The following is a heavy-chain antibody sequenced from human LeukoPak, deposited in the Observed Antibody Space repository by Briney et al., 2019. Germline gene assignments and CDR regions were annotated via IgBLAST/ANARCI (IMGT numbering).Heavy chain of an antibody. J-gene: IGHJ3*02. Sequence: GGSLRLSCAASGFTFSSYGMHWVRQAPGKGLEWVANIKQDGSEKYYVDSVKGRFTISRDNAKNSLYLQMNSLRAEDTAVYYCARDADSGSLLGDAFDIWGQGTMVTVSS. V-gene: IGHV3-7*01. CDR1: GFTFSSYG. D-gene: IGHD1-26*01. CDR2: IKQDGSEK. CDR3: ARDADSGSLLGDAFDI.